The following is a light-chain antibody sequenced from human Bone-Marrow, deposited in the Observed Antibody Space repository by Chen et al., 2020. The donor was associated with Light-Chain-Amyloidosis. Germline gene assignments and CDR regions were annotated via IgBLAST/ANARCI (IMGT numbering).Light chain of an antibody. CDR2: WAS. Sequence: DILMNQSPDSLAVSLGERATINCKSNQSLLHSCNNKNYLAWYQQKPGQPPKLLIYWASTRESGVPDRFSGSGSGTDFTLTISSLQAEDVAVYYCQYRGTFGQGTKVEIK. V-gene: IGKV4-1*01. CDR3: QYRGT. J-gene: IGKJ1*01. CDR1: QSLLHSCNNKNY.